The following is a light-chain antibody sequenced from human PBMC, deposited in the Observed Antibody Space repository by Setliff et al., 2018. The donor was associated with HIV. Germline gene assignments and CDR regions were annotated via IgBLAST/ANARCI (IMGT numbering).Light chain of an antibody. J-gene: IGLJ1*01. CDR3: CSYRSSSFYV. Sequence: QSVLAQPASVSGSPGQSITISCNGTSSDLGSYNLVSWYQEPPGKVPKLIIYAFSKRSSGLSYRFSVSKSGNTASLTIVGLQPEDEADYSCCSYRSSSFYVFGTGTKVTVL. V-gene: IGLV2-23*02. CDR1: SSDLGSYNL. CDR2: AFS.